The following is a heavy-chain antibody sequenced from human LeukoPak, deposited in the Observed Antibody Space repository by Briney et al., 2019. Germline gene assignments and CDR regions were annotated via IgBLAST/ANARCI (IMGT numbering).Heavy chain of an antibody. CDR1: GGSISSYY. Sequence: SETLSLTCTVSGGSISSYYWSWIRQPPGKGLEWIGYIYYSGSTNYNPSLKSRVTISVDTSKNQFSLKLSSVTAADTAVYYCARTDYGDFFDYWGQGTLVTVSS. D-gene: IGHD4-17*01. CDR3: ARTDYGDFFDY. CDR2: IYYSGST. V-gene: IGHV4-59*12. J-gene: IGHJ4*02.